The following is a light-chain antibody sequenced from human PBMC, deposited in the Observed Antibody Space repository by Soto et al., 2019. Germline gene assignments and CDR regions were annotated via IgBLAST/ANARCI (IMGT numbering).Light chain of an antibody. J-gene: IGLJ1*01. Sequence: QAVVTQPPSASGTPGQRITISCSGSSSNIGDNPVNWYQQLPGAAPKLLIYINDQRPSGVPERFSGYKSCTSASLAISGLQPEDEADYYCAAWDDSLNAVFGTGTKLTVL. CDR2: IND. CDR1: SSNIGDNP. V-gene: IGLV1-44*01. CDR3: AAWDDSLNAV.